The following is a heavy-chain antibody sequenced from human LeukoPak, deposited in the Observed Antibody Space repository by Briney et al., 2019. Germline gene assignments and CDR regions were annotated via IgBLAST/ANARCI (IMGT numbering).Heavy chain of an antibody. D-gene: IGHD2-15*01. CDR2: ISNSGST. J-gene: IGHJ6*03. Sequence: KTSETLSLTCNVSGGSLTSHYWSWIRQSPVKGLEWIGDISNSGSTSYNPSLKSRVTVSIDTSKNQFSLKLSSVTAADTAVYYCGRDALVGYFSYYYMDVWGKGTTVTVSS. CDR3: GRDALVGYFSYYYMDV. CDR1: GGSLTSHY. V-gene: IGHV4-59*11.